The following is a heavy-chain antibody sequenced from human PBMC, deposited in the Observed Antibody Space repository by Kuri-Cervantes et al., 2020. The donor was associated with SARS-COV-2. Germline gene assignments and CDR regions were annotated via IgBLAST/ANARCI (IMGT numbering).Heavy chain of an antibody. CDR3: ARGVQLWLGGMDV. Sequence: ASVKVSCKASGYTFTDYYIHWVRQAPGQGLEWMGWINPNSGGTNYAQKFQGWVTMTRDTSISTAYMDLSSLRSEDTAVYYCARGVQLWLGGMDVWGQGTTVTVSS. CDR1: GYTFTDYY. D-gene: IGHD5-18*01. CDR2: INPNSGGT. J-gene: IGHJ6*02. V-gene: IGHV1-2*04.